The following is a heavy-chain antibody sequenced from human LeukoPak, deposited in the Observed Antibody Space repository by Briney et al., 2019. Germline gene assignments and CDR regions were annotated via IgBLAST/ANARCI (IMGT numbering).Heavy chain of an antibody. CDR1: GFTFSSYG. CDR2: ISGSGGST. D-gene: IGHD2-2*01. V-gene: IGHV3-23*01. CDR3: AKGAAYFCSSTSCYLFYFDY. J-gene: IGHJ4*02. Sequence: GGSLRLSCAASGFTFSSYGMSWVRQAPGKGLEWVSAISGSGGSTYYADSVKGRFTITRDNSKNTLYLQMNSLRAEDTAVYYCAKGAAYFCSSTSCYLFYFDYWGQGTLVTVSS.